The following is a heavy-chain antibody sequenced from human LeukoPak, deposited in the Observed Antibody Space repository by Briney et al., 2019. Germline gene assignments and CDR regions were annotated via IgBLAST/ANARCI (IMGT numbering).Heavy chain of an antibody. D-gene: IGHD3-22*01. Sequence: GGSLRLSCAASGFTFSSYSMNWVRRAPGKGLEWVSSISSSSSYIYYADSVKGRFTISRDNAKNSLYLQMNSLRAEDTAVYYCARSYYDSSGYYYDPYFDYWGQGTLVTVSS. CDR1: GFTFSSYS. V-gene: IGHV3-21*01. CDR2: ISSSSSYI. CDR3: ARSYYDSSGYYYDPYFDY. J-gene: IGHJ4*02.